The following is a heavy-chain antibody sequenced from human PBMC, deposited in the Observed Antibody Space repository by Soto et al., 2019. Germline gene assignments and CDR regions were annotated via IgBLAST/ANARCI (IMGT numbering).Heavy chain of an antibody. CDR2: IRSKGYGGTT. CDR1: GFTFGDYA. V-gene: IGHV3-49*05. J-gene: IGHJ5*02. CDR3: PSAGVVVVAATYDP. Sequence: EVQLVESGGGLVKPGRSLRLSCTASGFTFGDYAMSWFRQAPGKGLEWVGFIRSKGYGGTTEYAASVKGRFTISRDDSKSIGYLQMTSLKTEDTAVYYCPSAGVVVVAATYDPWGQGTLVTVSS. D-gene: IGHD2-15*01.